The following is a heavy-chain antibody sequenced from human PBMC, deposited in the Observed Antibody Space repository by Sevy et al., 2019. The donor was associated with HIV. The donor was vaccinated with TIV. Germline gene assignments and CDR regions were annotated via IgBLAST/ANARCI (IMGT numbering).Heavy chain of an antibody. D-gene: IGHD3-16*01. V-gene: IGHV4-59*13. CDR2: IFYSGNI. J-gene: IGHJ4*02. CDR3: ARYGGTTHGRLVDS. Sequence: SETLSLTCTVSGGSMSDYYWTWIRQPPGRGLEWIGNIFYSGNINYSPSLKSRLTISIDTSKNQFSLNLRSVTAADTAVYYCARYGGTTHGRLVDSWGQGTLVTVSS. CDR1: GGSMSDYY.